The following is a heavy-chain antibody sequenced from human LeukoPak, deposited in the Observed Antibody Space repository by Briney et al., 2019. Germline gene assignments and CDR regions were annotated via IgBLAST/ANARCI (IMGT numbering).Heavy chain of an antibody. CDR1: GGSISSSSYY. J-gene: IGHJ4*02. CDR3: ARGHRQWLVSYFDY. Sequence: SETLSLTCTVSGGSISSSSYYWGWIRQPPGKGLEWIGSVYYSGSTYYNPSLKSRVTISVDTSKNQFSLKLSSVTAADTAVYYCARGHRQWLVSYFDYWGQGTLVTVSS. D-gene: IGHD6-19*01. V-gene: IGHV4-39*07. CDR2: VYYSGST.